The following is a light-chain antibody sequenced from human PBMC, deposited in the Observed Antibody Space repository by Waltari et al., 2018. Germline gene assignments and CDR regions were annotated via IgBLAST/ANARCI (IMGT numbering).Light chain of an antibody. CDR3: QQYNSYVLT. Sequence: DIQMTQSPSTLSASVGDRVTITCRASQSISSWLAWYQQKPGKAPKLLIYKASTLESGVPSRLSGSGSGTECTLTISSLQPDDFATYYCQQYNSYVLTFGGGTKVEIK. J-gene: IGKJ4*01. CDR2: KAS. V-gene: IGKV1-5*03. CDR1: QSISSW.